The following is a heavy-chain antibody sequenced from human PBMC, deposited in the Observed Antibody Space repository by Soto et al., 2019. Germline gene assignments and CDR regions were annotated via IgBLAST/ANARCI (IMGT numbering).Heavy chain of an antibody. CDR1: GGSISSYY. CDR3: ARPDGRLFEWINVSY. D-gene: IGHD3-3*01. Sequence: QVQLQESGPGLVKPSETLSLTCTVSGGSISSYYWSWIRQPPGKGLEWIGYIYYSGSTNYNPALKSRVAISVDTSKNHCSRKLSSVTAAVAAVYYGARPDGRLFEWINVSYWAQGTLVSVST. V-gene: IGHV4-59*08. J-gene: IGHJ4*02. CDR2: IYYSGST.